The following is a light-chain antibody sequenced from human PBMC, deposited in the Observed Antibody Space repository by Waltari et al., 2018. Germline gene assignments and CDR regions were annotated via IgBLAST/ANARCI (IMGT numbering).Light chain of an antibody. Sequence: EIVMTQSPAILSVSPGETVISTSRASQNVHGNLAWYQQKPGQAPRLLIYGTAVRAPGVPDRFSGSGSGTEFTLAISSLQSEDFAHYYCQQYNNWPPQCSFGQGTKLEI. CDR3: QQYNNWPPQCS. J-gene: IGKJ2*02. CDR1: QNVHGN. CDR2: GTA. V-gene: IGKV3-15*01.